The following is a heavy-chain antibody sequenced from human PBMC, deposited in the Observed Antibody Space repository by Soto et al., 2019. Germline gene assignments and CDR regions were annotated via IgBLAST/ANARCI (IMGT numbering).Heavy chain of an antibody. Sequence: GGSLRLSCAASGFTFSSYAMSWVRQAPGKGLEWVSAISGSGGSTYYADSVKGRFTISRDNSKNTLYLQMNSVRAEDTAVYYCAKGGIEAHTGGHYFDYWGQGTLVTVSS. CDR1: GFTFSSYA. J-gene: IGHJ4*02. CDR3: AKGGIEAHTGGHYFDY. CDR2: ISGSGGST. D-gene: IGHD6-13*01. V-gene: IGHV3-23*01.